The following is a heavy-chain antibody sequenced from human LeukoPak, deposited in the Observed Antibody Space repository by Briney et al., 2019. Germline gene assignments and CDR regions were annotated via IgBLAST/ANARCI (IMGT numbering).Heavy chain of an antibody. CDR1: GFTLSSCS. D-gene: IGHD6-19*01. CDR3: ARGDSSGWYAPYYFDY. Sequence: GGSLRLSCAASGFTLSSCSMNWVRQAPGKGLEWVSSISSSSSYIYYADSVKGRFTISRDNAKNSLYLQMNSLRAEDTAVYYCARGDSSGWYAPYYFDYWGQGTLVTVSS. CDR2: ISSSSSYI. V-gene: IGHV3-21*01. J-gene: IGHJ4*02.